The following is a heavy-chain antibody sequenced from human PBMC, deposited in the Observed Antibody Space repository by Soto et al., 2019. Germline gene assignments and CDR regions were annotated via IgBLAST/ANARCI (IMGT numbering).Heavy chain of an antibody. D-gene: IGHD5-18*01. CDR2: SYYSAST. CDR1: GGSFGRFC. J-gene: IGHJ4*02. V-gene: IGHV4-59*01. Sequence: SEPLSLTFTVLGGSFGRFCWSWIGRSRGEGLERIGYSYYSASTNYTPPLKSPVTIEEYTTKNQLHLKLNSVTAADTDVYYCESHVETTNAYYIDDWGQGTLVTVSS. CDR3: ESHVETTNAYYIDD.